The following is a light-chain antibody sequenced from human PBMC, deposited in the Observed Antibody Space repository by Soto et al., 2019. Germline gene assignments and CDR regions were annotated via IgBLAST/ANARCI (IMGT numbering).Light chain of an antibody. CDR3: QQYNNWPRIT. CDR2: AAS. CDR1: QSVSSK. V-gene: IGKV3-15*01. Sequence: EIVMTQSPATLSVSPGESATLSCRASQSVSSKLAWYQQKPGQAPRLLIHAASARATGIPARFSGSGSGTEFTLTISSLQSEDFAVYYCQQYNNWPRITFGPGTKVDI. J-gene: IGKJ3*01.